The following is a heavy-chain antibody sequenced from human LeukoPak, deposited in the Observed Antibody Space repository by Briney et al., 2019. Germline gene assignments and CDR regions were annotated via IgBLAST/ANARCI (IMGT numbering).Heavy chain of an antibody. CDR1: GFTFSNYW. CDR2: INPAGNYA. Sequence: HPGGSLRLSCAASGFTFSNYWIHWVRQAPGKGLVWVSRINPAGNYANYADSVKGRFTISRDNAKNSLYLQMNSLRAEDTAVYYCARSQVHSNYVGWFDPWGQGTLVTVSS. J-gene: IGHJ5*02. D-gene: IGHD4-4*01. V-gene: IGHV3-74*01. CDR3: ARSQVHSNYVGWFDP.